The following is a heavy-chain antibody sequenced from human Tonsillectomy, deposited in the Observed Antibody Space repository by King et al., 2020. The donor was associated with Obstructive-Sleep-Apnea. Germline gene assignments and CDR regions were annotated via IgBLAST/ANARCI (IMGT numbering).Heavy chain of an antibody. CDR2: INHSGST. Sequence: VQLQQWGAGLLKPSETLSLTCAVYVGSFSGYYWSWIRQPPGKGLEWIGEINHSGSTNYNPSLKSRVTISVDTSKNQFSLKLSSVTAADTAVYYCAGFVATAGYWGQGTLVTVSS. J-gene: IGHJ4*02. D-gene: IGHD6-25*01. CDR1: VGSFSGYY. CDR3: AGFVATAGY. V-gene: IGHV4-34*01.